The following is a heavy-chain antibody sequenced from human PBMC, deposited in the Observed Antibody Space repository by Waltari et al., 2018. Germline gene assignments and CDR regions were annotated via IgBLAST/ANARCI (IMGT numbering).Heavy chain of an antibody. CDR2: ISSSSSTR. D-gene: IGHD3-10*01. V-gene: IGHV3-48*04. CDR1: GFTFSSYS. Sequence: EVQLVESGGGLVQPGGSLRLSCAASGFTFSSYSMDWVRQAPGKGLEWVSYISSSSSTRYYADSVKGRLTISRDNAKNSLYLQMNSLRAEDTAVYYCARDGEVRGSYYYYYMDVWGKGTTVTVSS. J-gene: IGHJ6*03. CDR3: ARDGEVRGSYYYYYMDV.